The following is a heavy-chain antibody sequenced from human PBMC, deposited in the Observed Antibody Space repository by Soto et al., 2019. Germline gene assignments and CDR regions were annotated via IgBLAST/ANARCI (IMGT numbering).Heavy chain of an antibody. D-gene: IGHD3-22*01. J-gene: IGHJ6*02. V-gene: IGHV1-69*01. CDR3: ARDRGYYDSSGDYYYYGMDV. CDR2: IIPIFGTA. CDR1: GGTFSSYA. Sequence: QVQLVQSGAEVKKPGSSVKVSCKASGGTFSSYAISWVRQAPGQGLEWMGGIIPIFGTANYAQKFQGRVTITADESTSTAYMELSSLRSEDTAVYYCARDRGYYDSSGDYYYYGMDVWGQGTTVTVSS.